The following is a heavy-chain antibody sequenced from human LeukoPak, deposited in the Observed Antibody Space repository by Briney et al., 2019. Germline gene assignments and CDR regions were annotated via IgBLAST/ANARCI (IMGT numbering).Heavy chain of an antibody. CDR3: VRRGGATSYDFDS. D-gene: IGHD3-16*01. J-gene: IGHJ4*02. CDR2: ISGSGGST. Sequence: GGSLRLSCAASGFTFSSYGMSWVRQAPGKGLEWVSAISGSGGSTYYADSVKGRFTISRDNTKDTLYLQMNSLTVEDTAVYYCVRRGGATSYDFDSWGQGTLVTVSS. V-gene: IGHV3-23*01. CDR1: GFTFSSYG.